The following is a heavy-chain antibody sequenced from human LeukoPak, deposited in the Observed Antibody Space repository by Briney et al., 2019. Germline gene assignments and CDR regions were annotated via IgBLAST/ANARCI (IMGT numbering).Heavy chain of an antibody. V-gene: IGHV4-4*02. CDR1: GGSISSSNW. J-gene: IGHJ3*02. CDR3: SGSLSAAWRAAFDI. Sequence: SETLSLTCAVSGGSISSSNWWSWVRQPPGKGLEWIGEIYHSGSTNYNPSLKSRVTISVDKSKNQFSLKLSSVTAADTAVYYCSGSLSAAWRAAFDIWGQGTMVTVSS. D-gene: IGHD1-26*01. CDR2: IYHSGST.